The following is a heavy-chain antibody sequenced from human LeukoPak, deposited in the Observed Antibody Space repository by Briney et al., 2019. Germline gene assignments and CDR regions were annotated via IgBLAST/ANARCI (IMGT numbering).Heavy chain of an antibody. Sequence: GGSLRLSCAASGFTSSSYGMHWVRQAPGKGLEWVAFIRYDESDKYYADSVKGRFTISRDNSKKTLYLQMNSLRAEDTAVYYCAKVRDYYYMDVWGKGTTPTVSS. CDR3: AKVRDYYYMDV. J-gene: IGHJ6*03. V-gene: IGHV3-30*02. CDR1: GFTSSSYG. CDR2: IRYDESDK.